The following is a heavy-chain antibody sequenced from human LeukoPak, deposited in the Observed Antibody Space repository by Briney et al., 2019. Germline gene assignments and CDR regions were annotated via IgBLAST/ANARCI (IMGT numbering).Heavy chain of an antibody. CDR3: AKDYYDSSGYYYYGMDV. Sequence: GRSLRLSCAASGFTFSSYGMHWVRQAPGKGLEWVAVISYDGSNKYYADPVKGRFTISRDNSKNTLYLQMNSLRAEDTAVYYCAKDYYDSSGYYYYGMDVWGQGTTVTVSS. J-gene: IGHJ6*02. CDR2: ISYDGSNK. CDR1: GFTFSSYG. D-gene: IGHD3-22*01. V-gene: IGHV3-30*18.